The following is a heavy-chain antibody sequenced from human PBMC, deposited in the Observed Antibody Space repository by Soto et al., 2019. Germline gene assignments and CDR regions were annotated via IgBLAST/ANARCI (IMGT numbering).Heavy chain of an antibody. J-gene: IGHJ1*01. D-gene: IGHD3-22*01. CDR2: IHSSGSI. CDR1: GGSISSDDYY. Sequence: SETLSLTCTVPGGSISSDDYYWSWIRQAPGRGLEWIGYIHSSGSIYYNPSLKSRATMSIDTAGNQFSLKVSSVTVADTAVYYCARDLDGLHDDTSGPFPRPGWGQGTLVTVSS. CDR3: ARDLDGLHDDTSGPFPRPG. V-gene: IGHV4-30-4*01.